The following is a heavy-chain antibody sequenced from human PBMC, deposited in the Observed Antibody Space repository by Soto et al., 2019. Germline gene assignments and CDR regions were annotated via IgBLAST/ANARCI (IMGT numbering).Heavy chain of an antibody. CDR1: GFTFSSYS. J-gene: IGHJ4*02. CDR2: ISSSSSYI. V-gene: IGHV3-21*01. D-gene: IGHD1-26*01. CDR3: ARDGIYSGSEGVNFDY. Sequence: EVQLVESGGGLVKPGGSLRLSCAASGFTFSSYSMNWVRQAPGKGLEWVSSISSSSSYIYYADSVKGRFTISRDNAKNSLYLQMNSLRAEDTAVYYCARDGIYSGSEGVNFDYWGQGTLVTVSS.